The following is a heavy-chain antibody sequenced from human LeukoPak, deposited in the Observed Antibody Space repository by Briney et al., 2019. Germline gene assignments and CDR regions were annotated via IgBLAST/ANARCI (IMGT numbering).Heavy chain of an antibody. V-gene: IGHV4-38-2*01. CDR1: NYSISSGFH. CDR2: IYYSGST. D-gene: IGHD3-9*01. Sequence: PSETLSLTCAVSNYSISSGFHWAWVRQPPGKGLEWIGNIYYSGSTYCNPSLKSRIIISVDTSKNQFSLKLRSVTAADTAVYYCARAFDYNWFNPWGQGTLVTVSS. J-gene: IGHJ5*02. CDR3: ARAFDYNWFNP.